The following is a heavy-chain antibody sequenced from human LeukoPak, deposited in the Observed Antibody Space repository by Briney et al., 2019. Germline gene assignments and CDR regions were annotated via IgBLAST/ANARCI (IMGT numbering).Heavy chain of an antibody. CDR2: IHNNGDI. D-gene: IGHD3-22*01. CDR1: GDSIRSYY. V-gene: IGHV4-59*01. J-gene: IGHJ4*02. Sequence: PSETLSLTSIVSGDSIRSYYWNWIRQAPGKALEWIGHIHNNGDIAYNLSLKSRVTISMDTSKNQFSLKLSSVTAADTAVYYCGRWGYFDSGNYFVVDYWGQGTVVTVSS. CDR3: GRWGYFDSGNYFVVDY.